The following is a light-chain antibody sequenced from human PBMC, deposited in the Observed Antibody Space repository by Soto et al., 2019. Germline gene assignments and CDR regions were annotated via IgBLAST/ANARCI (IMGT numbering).Light chain of an antibody. J-gene: IGKJ1*01. CDR1: QSVSSN. CDR3: QQENNWPRGT. CDR2: GAS. V-gene: IGKV3-15*01. Sequence: EIVLTQSPATLSVSPGERATLSCRASQSVSSNLAWYQQKPAQAPRHLIYGASTRATGIPARFSGSGPGTEFTLTISSQQSEDFAVYYCQQENNWPRGTFGQGTKVYSK.